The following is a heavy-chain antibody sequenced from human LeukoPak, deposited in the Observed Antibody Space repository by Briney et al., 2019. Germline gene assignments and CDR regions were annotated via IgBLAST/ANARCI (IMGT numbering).Heavy chain of an antibody. CDR2: IFYSGST. J-gene: IGHJ4*02. D-gene: IGHD6-19*01. V-gene: IGHV4-39*07. CDR3: ARGHSSGWWGVDY. CDR1: GGSISTSSYY. Sequence: SETLSLTCTVSGGSISTSSYYWGWVRQPPGKGLEWIGNIFYSGSTYYSPSLKSRVTISLDTSRNQFSLKLSSVTAADTAVYYCARGHSSGWWGVDYWGQGTLVTVSS.